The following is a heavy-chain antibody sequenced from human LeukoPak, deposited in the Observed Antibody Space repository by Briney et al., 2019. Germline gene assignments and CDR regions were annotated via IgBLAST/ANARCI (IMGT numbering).Heavy chain of an antibody. CDR3: ARTAIAARPVIMDV. CDR1: GGSISSGSYY. V-gene: IGHV4-61*02. J-gene: IGHJ6*03. Sequence: SETLSLTCTVSGGSISSGSYYWSWIRQPAGKGLEWIGRIYTSGSTNYNPSLKSRVTISVDTSKNQFSLKLSSVTAADTAVYYCARTAIAARPVIMDVWGKGTTVTVSS. D-gene: IGHD6-6*01. CDR2: IYTSGST.